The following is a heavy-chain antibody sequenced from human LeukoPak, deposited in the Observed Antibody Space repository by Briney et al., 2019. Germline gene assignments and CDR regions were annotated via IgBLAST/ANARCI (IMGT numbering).Heavy chain of an antibody. V-gene: IGHV1-58*02. CDR3: ARDGPLWIYYYYYGMDV. Sequence: SVKVSCKASGFTFTSSAMQWVRQARGQRLEWIGWIVVGSGNTNYAQKFQGRVTMTRDTSISTAYMELSRLRSDDTAVYYCARDGPLWIYYYYYGMDVWGQGTTVTVSS. D-gene: IGHD5-12*01. CDR2: IVVGSGNT. J-gene: IGHJ6*02. CDR1: GFTFTSSA.